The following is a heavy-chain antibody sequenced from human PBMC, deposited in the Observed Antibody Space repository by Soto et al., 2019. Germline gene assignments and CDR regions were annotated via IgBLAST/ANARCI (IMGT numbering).Heavy chain of an antibody. CDR2: IIPIFGTA. J-gene: IGHJ6*02. CDR1: GGTFSSYA. CDR3: ARDLFHRDRAARGLYYYYGMDV. Sequence: QVQLVQSGAEVKKPGSSVKVSCKASGGTFSSYAISWVRQAPGQGLEWMGGIIPIFGTANYAQKFQGRVTITADKSTSTAYMELSSLRSEDTAVYYCARDLFHRDRAARGLYYYYGMDVWGQGTTVTVSS. D-gene: IGHD5-18*01. V-gene: IGHV1-69*06.